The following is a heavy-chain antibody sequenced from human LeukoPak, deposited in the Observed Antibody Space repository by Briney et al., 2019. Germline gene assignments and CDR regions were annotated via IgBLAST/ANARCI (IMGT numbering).Heavy chain of an antibody. V-gene: IGHV3-33*06. CDR3: AKGEPNCFDP. Sequence: GGSLRLSCAASGFTFSSYAMHWVRQAPGKGLEWVAVIWYDGSNKYYADSVKGRFTISRDNSKNTLYLQMNSLRAEDTAVYYWAKGEPNCFDPGGRETLVTVPS. CDR1: GFTFSSYA. D-gene: IGHD1-26*01. J-gene: IGHJ5*02. CDR2: IWYDGSNK.